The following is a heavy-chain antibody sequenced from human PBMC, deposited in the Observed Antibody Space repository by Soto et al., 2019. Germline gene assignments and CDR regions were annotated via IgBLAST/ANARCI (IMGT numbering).Heavy chain of an antibody. Sequence: PGGSLRLSCTASGFDFSGSEMNWFRQAPGKGLEWVAYITGSGGAMFHADSVKGRFSISRDNAKNSLLLEMNNLTADDAGLYYCAKVAPFILGSPFWGQGTLVTVSS. D-gene: IGHD2-21*01. CDR1: GFDFSGSE. J-gene: IGHJ4*02. CDR2: ITGSGGAM. CDR3: AKVAPFILGSPF. V-gene: IGHV3-48*03.